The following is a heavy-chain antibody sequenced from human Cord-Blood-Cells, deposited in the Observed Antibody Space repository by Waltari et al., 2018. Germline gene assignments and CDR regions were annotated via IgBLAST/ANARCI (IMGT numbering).Heavy chain of an antibody. CDR3: ARARGRDFDY. J-gene: IGHJ4*02. CDR1: GGSFSGYY. CDR2: INHSGNT. Sequence: QVQLQQWGAGLLKPSETLSLTCAVYGGSFSGYYWSWIRQPPGKGLEWIGEINHSGNTNYNPSLKSRVTISVDTSKIQFSLKLSSVTAADTAVYYCARARGRDFDYWGQGTLVTVSS. D-gene: IGHD2-15*01. V-gene: IGHV4-34*01.